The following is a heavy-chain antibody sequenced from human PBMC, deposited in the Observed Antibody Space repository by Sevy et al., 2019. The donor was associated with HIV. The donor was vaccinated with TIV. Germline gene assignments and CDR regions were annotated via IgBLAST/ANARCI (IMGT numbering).Heavy chain of an antibody. CDR3: AKDRTTCIAAAGTPFDY. CDR2: ISYDGRNK. CDR1: GFTFSSYG. Sequence: GGSLRLSCAASGFTFSSYGMHWVRQAPGKGLEWVAVISYDGRNKYYSDSVKGRFTISKDNSKNTLYLQMNSLRAEDTAVYYCAKDRTTCIAAAGTPFDYWGQGTLVTVSS. D-gene: IGHD6-13*01. V-gene: IGHV3-30*18. J-gene: IGHJ4*02.